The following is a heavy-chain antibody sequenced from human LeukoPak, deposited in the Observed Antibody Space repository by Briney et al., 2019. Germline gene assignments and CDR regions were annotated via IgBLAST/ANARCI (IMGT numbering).Heavy chain of an antibody. CDR2: IIPILGIA. J-gene: IGHJ6*02. D-gene: IGHD5-12*01. V-gene: IGHV1-69*04. CDR1: GDIFSSYA. CDR3: ARYGGYDSQDYGMDV. Sequence: GASVKVSCKASGDIFSSYAITWVRLAPGQGLECMGRIIPILGIANYAQKFQGRVTITADKSTSTAYLELSSLRYEDTAVYYCARYGGYDSQDYGMDVWGQGTTVTVSS.